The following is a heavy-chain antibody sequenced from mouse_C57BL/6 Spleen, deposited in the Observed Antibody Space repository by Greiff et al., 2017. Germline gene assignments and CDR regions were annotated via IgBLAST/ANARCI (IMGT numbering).Heavy chain of an antibody. J-gene: IGHJ4*01. Sequence: VQLQQPGAELVMPGASVKLSCKASGYTFTSYWMHWVKQRPGQGLEWIGEIDPSDSYTNYNQKFKGKSTLTVDKSSSTAYMQLSSLTSEDSAVYYCARGYYGGEAMDYWGQGTSVTVSS. CDR3: ARGYYGGEAMDY. CDR2: IDPSDSYT. V-gene: IGHV1-69*01. D-gene: IGHD1-1*02. CDR1: GYTFTSYW.